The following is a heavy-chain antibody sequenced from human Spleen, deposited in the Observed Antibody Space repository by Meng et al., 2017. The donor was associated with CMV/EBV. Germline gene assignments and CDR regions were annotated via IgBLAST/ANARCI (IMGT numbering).Heavy chain of an antibody. CDR1: GYRFTNYW. D-gene: IGHD3-10*01. CDR3: ARLIGGNSGIFDY. V-gene: IGHV5-51*01. J-gene: IGHJ4*02. Sequence: KVSCKGSGYRFTNYWITWVRQTPGKGLEWMGIIYPDDSDTTYNPSFQGQVTFSVDKSINTAYLEWSSLKASDTATYYCARLIGGNSGIFDYWGQGTLVTVS. CDR2: IYPDDSDT.